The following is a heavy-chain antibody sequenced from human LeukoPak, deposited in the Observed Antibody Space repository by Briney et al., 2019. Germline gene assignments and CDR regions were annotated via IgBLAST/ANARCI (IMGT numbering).Heavy chain of an antibody. CDR2: IIPIFGMA. D-gene: IGHD2-2*02. CDR3: AREGDIVVVPAAIPNWFDP. V-gene: IGHV1-69*04. J-gene: IGHJ5*02. CDR1: GGAFSSYA. Sequence: ASVKVSCKASGGAFSSYAISWVRQAPGQGLEWMGRIIPIFGMANYAQKFQGRVTITADKSTSTAYMELSSLRSEDTAVYYCAREGDIVVVPAAIPNWFDPWGQGTLVTVSS.